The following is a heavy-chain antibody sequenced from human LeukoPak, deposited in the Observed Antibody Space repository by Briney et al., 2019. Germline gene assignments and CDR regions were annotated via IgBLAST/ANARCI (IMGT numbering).Heavy chain of an antibody. CDR1: GGTFSSYA. CDR3: ARGGITMVRGVIPASDAFDI. Sequence: SVKVSCKASGGTFSSYAISWVRQAPGQGLEWMGGIIPIFGTANYAQKFQGRVTITADESTSTAYMELSSLRSEDTAVYYCARGGITMVRGVIPASDAFDIWGQGTMVTVSS. J-gene: IGHJ3*02. V-gene: IGHV1-69*13. D-gene: IGHD3-10*01. CDR2: IIPIFGTA.